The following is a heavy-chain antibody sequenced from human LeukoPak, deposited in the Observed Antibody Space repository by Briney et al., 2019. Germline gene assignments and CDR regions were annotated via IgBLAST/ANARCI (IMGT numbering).Heavy chain of an antibody. CDR2: INPNSDGT. CDR3: ARRLWSRRDGSY. D-gene: IGHD5-24*01. Sequence: GASVKVSCKASGYTFTGYYMHWVRQAPGQGLEWMGWINPNSDGTNYAQKFQGRVTMTRDTSISTAYMELSRLRSDDTAVYYCARRLWSRRDGSYWGQGTLVTVSS. CDR1: GYTFTGYY. V-gene: IGHV1-2*02. J-gene: IGHJ4*02.